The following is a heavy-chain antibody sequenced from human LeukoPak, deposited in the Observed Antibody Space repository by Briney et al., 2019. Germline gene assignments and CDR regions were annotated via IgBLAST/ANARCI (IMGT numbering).Heavy chain of an antibody. V-gene: IGHV3-11*06. CDR1: GFTFSDYY. CDR3: ARVYYTVRSPYKDLDY. J-gene: IGHJ4*02. D-gene: IGHD3-10*01. Sequence: KPGGSLRLSCAASGFTFSDYYMSWIRQAPGKGLEWVSSISSSSSYIYYADSVKGRFTISRDNAKNSLYLQMNSLRAEDTAVYYCARVYYTVRSPYKDLDYWGQGTLVTVSS. CDR2: ISSSSSYI.